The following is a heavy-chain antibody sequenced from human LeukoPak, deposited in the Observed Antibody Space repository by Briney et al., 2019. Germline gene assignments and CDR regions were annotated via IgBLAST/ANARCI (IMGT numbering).Heavy chain of an antibody. Sequence: GGSLRLSCAASGFTFSSYAMHWVRQAPGKGLEWVAVISYDGSNKYYADSVKGRFTISRDNSKNTLYLQMNSLRAEDTAVYYCARDLLEQQLATDFDYWGQGTLVTVSS. CDR3: ARDLLEQQLATDFDY. CDR2: ISYDGSNK. V-gene: IGHV3-30-3*01. CDR1: GFTFSSYA. J-gene: IGHJ4*02. D-gene: IGHD6-13*01.